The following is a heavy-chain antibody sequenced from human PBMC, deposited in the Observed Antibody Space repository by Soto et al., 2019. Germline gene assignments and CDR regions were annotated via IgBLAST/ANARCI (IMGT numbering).Heavy chain of an antibody. Sequence: QITLNESGPTVVTPAETLTLTCTFSGFSLTTSGVGVGWIRQSPGKAPEWLALIYWDDDKRYSASLKSRLTITKDTSKKQVVLTMASVDSADTATYSCAHRILRTVFGLVTTTAIYFDFWGEGTPVVVSS. CDR3: AHRILRTVFGLVTTTAIYFDF. CDR1: GFSLTTSGVG. V-gene: IGHV2-5*02. J-gene: IGHJ4*02. D-gene: IGHD3-3*01. CDR2: IYWDDDK.